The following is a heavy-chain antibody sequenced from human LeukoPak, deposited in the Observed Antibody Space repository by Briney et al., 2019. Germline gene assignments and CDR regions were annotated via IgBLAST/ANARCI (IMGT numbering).Heavy chain of an antibody. CDR2: FIPIFATT. D-gene: IGHD6-13*01. CDR3: ARHQEAAAASGYSDY. J-gene: IGHJ4*02. V-gene: IGHV1-69*13. Sequence: SVKVSCKASGGTFSSDTISWVRQAPGQSLEWMGGFIPIFATTHFAQKFRDRVTFTADDSTGTAYMELSSLRSDDTAMYYCARHQEAAAASGYSDYWGQGTLVTVSS. CDR1: GGTFSSDT.